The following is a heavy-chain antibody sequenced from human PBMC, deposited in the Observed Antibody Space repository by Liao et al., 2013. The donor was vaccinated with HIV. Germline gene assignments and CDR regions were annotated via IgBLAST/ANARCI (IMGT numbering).Heavy chain of an antibody. V-gene: IGHV4-39*07. CDR1: GDSISSSGFY. Sequence: QLQLQESGPGLVKPSETVVLTCTVSGDSISSSGFYWGWIRQTPGKGLEWIGNFYSSGSSIYNPSLKSRLVISADTSKNELSLKLKSVTDADTAVYYCASNNGYFDFWGQGTLVTVSS. CDR2: FYSSGSS. CDR3: ASNNGYFDF. J-gene: IGHJ4*02. D-gene: IGHD1-14*01.